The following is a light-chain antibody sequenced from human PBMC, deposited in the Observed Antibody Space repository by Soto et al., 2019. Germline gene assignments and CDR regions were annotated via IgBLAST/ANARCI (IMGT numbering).Light chain of an antibody. CDR1: SSDVGAYNR. CDR2: EVT. Sequence: QSALTQPASVSGSPGQSITISCTGTSSDVGAYNRVSWYQQRSGKAPKLMVYEVTHRPSGVSNRFSGSKSANTASLTISGLQAEDEADYYCLSYTTSSSYVFGTGTQLTVL. CDR3: LSYTTSSSYV. V-gene: IGLV2-14*01. J-gene: IGLJ1*01.